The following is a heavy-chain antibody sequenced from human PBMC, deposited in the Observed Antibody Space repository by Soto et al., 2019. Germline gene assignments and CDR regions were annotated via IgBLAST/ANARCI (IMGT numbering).Heavy chain of an antibody. D-gene: IGHD3-10*01. J-gene: IGHJ4*02. CDR1: GCSISNYY. Sequence: SETLSLTCTVSGCSISNYYWSWIRQPPGKGLEWIGYTYLSGSTNYNPSLQSRVTISVDSSKNQFSLKLTSVTAADTAVYYCTRGRYGSGSHYEDCWGQGTLVTVSS. CDR3: TRGRYGSGSHYEDC. V-gene: IGHV4-59*01. CDR2: TYLSGST.